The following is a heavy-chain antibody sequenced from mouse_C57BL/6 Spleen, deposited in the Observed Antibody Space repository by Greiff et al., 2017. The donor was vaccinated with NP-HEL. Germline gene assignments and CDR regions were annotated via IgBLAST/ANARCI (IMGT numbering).Heavy chain of an antibody. D-gene: IGHD1-1*01. J-gene: IGHJ2*01. CDR3: ARDRSYYGSSSFYFDY. CDR2: INYDGSST. V-gene: IGHV5-16*01. CDR1: GFTFSDYY. Sequence: EVQVVESEGGLVQPGSSMKLSCTASGFTFSDYYMAWVRQVPEKGLEWVANINYDGSSTYYLDSLKSRFIISRDNAKNILYLQMSSLKSEDTATYYCARDRSYYGSSSFYFDYWGQGTTLTVSS.